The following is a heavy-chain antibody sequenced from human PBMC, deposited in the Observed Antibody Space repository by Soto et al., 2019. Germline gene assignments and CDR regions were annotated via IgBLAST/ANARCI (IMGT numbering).Heavy chain of an antibody. CDR1: GFTFTRYS. D-gene: IGHD2-2*01. CDR3: ATGLKDASNRPSFDS. J-gene: IGHJ4*02. V-gene: IGHV3-21*04. CDR2: ISSTTNYI. Sequence: GGSLRLSCAASGFTFTRYSMNWVRQAPGKGLEWVSSISSTTNYIYYGDSMKGRFTISRDNAKNSLYLQMTDLRVEDTGIYFCATGLKDASNRPSFDSWGPGTAVTVSS.